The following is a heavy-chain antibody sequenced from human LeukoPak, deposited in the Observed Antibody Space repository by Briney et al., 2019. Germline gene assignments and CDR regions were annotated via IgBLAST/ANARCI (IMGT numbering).Heavy chain of an antibody. CDR2: ISHRGST. Sequence: SETLSLTCTVSGGSISSYYWSWIRQPPGKGLEWVGSISHRGSTYYNPSLRSRITISLDRSKQKFSLKLTSVTAADTAVYFCARGAEYYAIWRGYAGYSDYWGQGISVTVSS. D-gene: IGHD3-3*01. CDR1: GGSISSYY. CDR3: ARGAEYYAIWRGYAGYSDY. V-gene: IGHV4-38-2*02. J-gene: IGHJ4*02.